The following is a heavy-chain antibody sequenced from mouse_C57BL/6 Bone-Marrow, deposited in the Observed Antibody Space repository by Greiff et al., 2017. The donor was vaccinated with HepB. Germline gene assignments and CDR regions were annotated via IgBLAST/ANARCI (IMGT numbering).Heavy chain of an antibody. Sequence: QVQLQQSGAELARPGASVKLSCKASGYTFTSYGISWVKQRTGQGLEWIGEIYPRSGNTYYNEKFKGKATLTADKSSSTAYMELRSLTSEDSAVYFCSKYYGSSYEFAYWGQGTLVTVSA. V-gene: IGHV1-81*01. CDR3: SKYYGSSYEFAY. CDR2: IYPRSGNT. D-gene: IGHD1-1*01. J-gene: IGHJ3*01. CDR1: GYTFTSYG.